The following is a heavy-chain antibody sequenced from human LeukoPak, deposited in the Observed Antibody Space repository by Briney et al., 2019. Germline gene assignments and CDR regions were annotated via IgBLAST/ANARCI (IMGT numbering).Heavy chain of an antibody. CDR3: ARDSGRGGESGYYDL. J-gene: IGHJ5*02. V-gene: IGHV3-7*01. CDR1: GFTFGWHW. Sequence: GGSLRLSCAASGFTFGWHWMSWVRQAPGKGLEWVANIKQDGSQRYYVDSVKGRFTISRDNAKNSLYLQMSSLGAEDTAMYYCARDSGRGGESGYYDLWGQGTLVAVSS. D-gene: IGHD3-3*01. CDR2: IKQDGSQR.